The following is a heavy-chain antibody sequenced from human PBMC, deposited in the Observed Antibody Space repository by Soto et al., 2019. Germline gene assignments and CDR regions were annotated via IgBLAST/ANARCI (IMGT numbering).Heavy chain of an antibody. CDR3: ARGVTSGVDY. V-gene: IGHV1-8*01. CDR2: MQPRDGMT. CDR1: GYSFSSLD. Sequence: QVQLVQSGAEVREPGASVKVSCKASGYSFSSLDINWVRQTTGQGLEWMGWMQPRDGMTGYAQKFQGRVTMTRDTSINTAYMELSSLTSDDTAFYYCARGVTSGVDYWGQGTLVTVSS. J-gene: IGHJ4*02. D-gene: IGHD3-10*01.